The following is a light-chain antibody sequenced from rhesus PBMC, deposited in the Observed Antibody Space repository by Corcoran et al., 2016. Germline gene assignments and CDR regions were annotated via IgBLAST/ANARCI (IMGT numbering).Light chain of an antibody. J-gene: IGKJ1*01. CDR1: QSVSSY. V-gene: IGKV3S9*01. CDR3: QQYNNWKT. Sequence: EIVMTQSPATLSLSPGERATLSCRASQSVSSYVAWYQQKPEQAPRLLIYGASSRATGIPDRFSGSGSGTDFTLSISSREPEDVGVYYCQQYNNWKTVGQGTKVEIK. CDR2: GAS.